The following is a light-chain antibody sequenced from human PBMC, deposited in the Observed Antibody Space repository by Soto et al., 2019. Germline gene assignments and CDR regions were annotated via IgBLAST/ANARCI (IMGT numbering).Light chain of an antibody. Sequence: QSALTQPPSASGSPGQSVTISCTGTSSDVGGYNYVSWYQQHPGKAPKLMIYDVSRRPSGVPDRFSGSKSGNTASLTVSGLQAEDEADYDCTSYAGSNNFVAFGGGTKVTVL. J-gene: IGLJ2*01. V-gene: IGLV2-8*01. CDR1: SSDVGGYNY. CDR2: DVS. CDR3: TSYAGSNNFVA.